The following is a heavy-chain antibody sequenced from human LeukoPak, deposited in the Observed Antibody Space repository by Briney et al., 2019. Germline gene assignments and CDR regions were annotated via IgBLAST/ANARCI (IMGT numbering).Heavy chain of an antibody. CDR2: IYYSGST. Sequence: SETLSLTCTVSGGSISSYYWSWIRQPPGKGLEWIGYIYYSGSTNYNPSLKSRVTISVDTSKNQFSLKLSSVTAADTAVYYCARENNYPDTSFAQLPPRYWGQGTLVTVSS. V-gene: IGHV4-59*12. D-gene: IGHD1-1*01. CDR3: ARENNYPDTSFAQLPPRY. CDR1: GGSISSYY. J-gene: IGHJ4*02.